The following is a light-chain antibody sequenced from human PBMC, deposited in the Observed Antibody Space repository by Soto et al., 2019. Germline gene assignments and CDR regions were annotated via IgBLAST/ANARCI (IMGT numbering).Light chain of an antibody. CDR2: GAS. Sequence: EIVLTQSPGTLSLSPGERATLSCRASQSVSSSYLAWYQQKPGQAPRLLIYGASSRATGIPDRFSGSGSGTEFTLTISRLEPEDFAVYYCQQYGNSPRTFSQGTKVEIK. V-gene: IGKV3-20*01. J-gene: IGKJ1*01. CDR3: QQYGNSPRT. CDR1: QSVSSSY.